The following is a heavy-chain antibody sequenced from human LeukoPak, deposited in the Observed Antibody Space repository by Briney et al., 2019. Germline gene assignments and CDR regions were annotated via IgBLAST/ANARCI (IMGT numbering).Heavy chain of an antibody. CDR3: ATTYYGSGSYHLDAFDI. CDR2: FDPEDGET. D-gene: IGHD3-10*01. V-gene: IGHV1-24*01. Sequence: GASVKVSCKVPGYTLTELSMHWVRQAPGKGLEWMGGFDPEDGETIYAQKFQGRVTMTEDTSTDTAYMELSSLRSEDTAVYYCATTYYGSGSYHLDAFDIWGQGTMVTVSS. CDR1: GYTLTELS. J-gene: IGHJ3*02.